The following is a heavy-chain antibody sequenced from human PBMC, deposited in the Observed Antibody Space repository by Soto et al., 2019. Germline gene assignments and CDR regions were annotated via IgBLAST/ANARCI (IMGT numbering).Heavy chain of an antibody. V-gene: IGHV3-7*03. CDR3: ARGSKKWLAYYYYYGMDV. Sequence: LRLSCAASGFTFSSYWMSWVRQAPGKGLEWVANIKQDGSEKYYVDSVKGRFTISRDNAKNSLYLQMNSLRAEDTAVYYCARGSKKWLAYYYYYGMDVWGQGTTVTVSS. J-gene: IGHJ6*02. CDR1: GFTFSSYW. D-gene: IGHD6-19*01. CDR2: IKQDGSEK.